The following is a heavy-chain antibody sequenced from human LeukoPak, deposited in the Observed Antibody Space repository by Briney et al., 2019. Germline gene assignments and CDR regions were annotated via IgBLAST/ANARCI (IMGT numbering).Heavy chain of an antibody. CDR3: ARGSASPAAIPFDY. V-gene: IGHV4-4*07. J-gene: IGHJ4*02. CDR1: GDSISSYF. CDR2: IYSSGNT. D-gene: IGHD2-2*02. Sequence: PSETLSLTCTVSGDSISSYFWSWIRQPAGEGLEWIGRIYSSGNTNYNPSLKSRVTMSVSPSKNQFSLKLSSVTAAATAVYYCARGSASPAAIPFDYWGQGTLVTVPS.